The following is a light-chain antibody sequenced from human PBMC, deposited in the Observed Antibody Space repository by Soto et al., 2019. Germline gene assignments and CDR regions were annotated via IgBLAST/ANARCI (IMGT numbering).Light chain of an antibody. V-gene: IGKV1-39*01. CDR1: QSISSY. CDR2: AAS. J-gene: IGKJ5*01. CDR3: QQSYSTLIT. Sequence: DIQMTQSPSSLSASVGDRVTITCRASQSISSYLNCYQQKPGKAPKLLIYAASSLQSGVPSRFSGRGSGTDFTLTISSLQPEDFATYYCQQSYSTLITFGQGTRLEIK.